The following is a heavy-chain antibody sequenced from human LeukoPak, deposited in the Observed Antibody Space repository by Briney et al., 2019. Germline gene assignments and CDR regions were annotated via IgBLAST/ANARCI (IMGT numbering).Heavy chain of an antibody. CDR3: ANVRRSIGLDV. V-gene: IGHV3-23*01. D-gene: IGHD2-2*01. CDR1: EFTFSSYW. CDR2: ISGSGGST. Sequence: GGSLRLSCAASEFTFSSYWMSWVRQAPGKGLEWVSTISGSGGSTYYADSVKGRFTISRDNSKNTLCLQMNSLRAEDTAVYYCANVRRSIGLDVWGQGTTVTVSS. J-gene: IGHJ6*02.